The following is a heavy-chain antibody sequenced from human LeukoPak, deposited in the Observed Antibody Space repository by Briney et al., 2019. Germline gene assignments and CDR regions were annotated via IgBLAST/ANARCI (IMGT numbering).Heavy chain of an antibody. J-gene: IGHJ4*02. V-gene: IGHV4-34*01. D-gene: IGHD2-15*01. Sequence: SETLSPTCAVYGGSLSGYYWSWIRQPPGKGLEWIGEINHSGSTNYNPSLKSRVTISVDTSKNQFSLKLSSVTAADTAVYYCATGGSRHNTLRYWGQGTLVTVSS. CDR2: INHSGST. CDR3: ATGGSRHNTLRY. CDR1: GGSLSGYY.